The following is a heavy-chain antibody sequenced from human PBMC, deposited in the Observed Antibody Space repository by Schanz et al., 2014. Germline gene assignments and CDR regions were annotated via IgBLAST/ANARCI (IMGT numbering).Heavy chain of an antibody. J-gene: IGHJ4*02. D-gene: IGHD6-13*01. CDR2: ISGSGGNT. CDR3: ARGLIAAAGGAFDY. Sequence: EVQLVESGGGLVEPGGSLRLSCATSGFSLDIFAVSWVRQAPGKGLEWVSIISGSGGNTYYADAVRGRFTMSRDNSKNTLYLQMNSLRAGDAAVYYCARGLIAAAGGAFDYWGQGTLVAVSA. V-gene: IGHV3-23*04. CDR1: GFSLDIFA.